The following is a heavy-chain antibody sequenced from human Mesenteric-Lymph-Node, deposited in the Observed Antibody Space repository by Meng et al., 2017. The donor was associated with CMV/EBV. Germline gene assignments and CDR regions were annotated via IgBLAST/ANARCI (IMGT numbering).Heavy chain of an antibody. J-gene: IGHJ5*02. Sequence: SGDSVSNGSYYWTWIRQPPGKGLEWIGYIYYSGSTYYNPSLKSRVTISVDTSKNQFSLKLSSVTAADTAVYYCARGLQLLYGSWFDPWGQGTLVTVSS. CDR3: ARGLQLLYGSWFDP. CDR2: IYYSGST. CDR1: GDSVSNGSYY. V-gene: IGHV4-30-4*08. D-gene: IGHD2-2*02.